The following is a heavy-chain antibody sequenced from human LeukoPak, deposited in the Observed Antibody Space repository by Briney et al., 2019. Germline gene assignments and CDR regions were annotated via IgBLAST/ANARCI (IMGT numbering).Heavy chain of an antibody. CDR3: ARDQAFVYCSGGTCYDDY. Sequence: ASVKVSCKASGYTFTGYYMHWVRQAPGQGLEWMGWINPNSGDTHYAQKLQGRVTMTRDTSINTAYMELSRLRSDDTAVYYCARDQAFVYCSGGTCYDDYWGQGSLVTVSS. J-gene: IGHJ4*02. D-gene: IGHD2-15*01. CDR1: GYTFTGYY. CDR2: INPNSGDT. V-gene: IGHV1-2*02.